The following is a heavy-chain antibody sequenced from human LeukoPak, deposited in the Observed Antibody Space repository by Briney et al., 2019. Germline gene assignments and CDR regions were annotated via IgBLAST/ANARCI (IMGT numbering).Heavy chain of an antibody. CDR2: IIPIFGTA. Sequence: ASVKVSRKASGGTFSSYAISWVRQAPGQGLEWMGGIIPIFGTANYAQKFQGRVTITTDESTSTAYMELSSLRSEDTAVYYCARVKRYDYYYMDVWGKGTTVTVSS. D-gene: IGHD5-24*01. CDR3: ARVKRYDYYYMDV. CDR1: GGTFSSYA. J-gene: IGHJ6*03. V-gene: IGHV1-69*05.